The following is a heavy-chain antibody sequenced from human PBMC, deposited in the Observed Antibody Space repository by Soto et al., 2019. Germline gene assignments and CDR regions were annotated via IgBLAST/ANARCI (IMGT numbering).Heavy chain of an antibody. CDR3: ARVGAAFDY. CDR1: GGSISSYY. V-gene: IGHV4-59*01. CDR2: IYYSGST. J-gene: IGHJ4*01. Sequence: QVQLQESGPGLVKPSETLSLTCTVSGGSISSYYWSWIRQPPGKGLEWIGYIYYSGSTNYNPSLKSRVTISVDTSKNQFSLKLSSVTAADTAVYYCARVGAAFDYWGHGTLVTVSS. D-gene: IGHD3-16*01.